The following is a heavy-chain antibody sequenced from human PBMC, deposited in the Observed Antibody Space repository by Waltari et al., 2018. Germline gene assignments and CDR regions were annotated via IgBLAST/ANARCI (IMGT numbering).Heavy chain of an antibody. D-gene: IGHD3-3*01. CDR3: ARENLGVIIFHYYFMDV. CDR1: GFAFSNYN. J-gene: IGHJ6*03. V-gene: IGHV3-21*06. Sequence: EVQLVESGGGLVKPGGSLRLSCAASGFAFSNYNMNWVRQAPGKGLEWVSSIRGSVTYICDSDSVKGRFTISRDNAKNSLFLQMNSLRAEDTAVYYCARENLGVIIFHYYFMDVWGKGTTVTISS. CDR2: IRGSVTYI.